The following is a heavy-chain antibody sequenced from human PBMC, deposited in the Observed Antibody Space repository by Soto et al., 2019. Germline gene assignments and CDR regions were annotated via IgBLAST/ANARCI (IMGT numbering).Heavy chain of an antibody. CDR3: ARVGGEYCSGGSCYSAPLIYYYYYMDV. CDR2: IYHSGST. D-gene: IGHD2-15*01. J-gene: IGHJ6*03. Sequence: QVQLQESGPGLVKPSGTLSLTCAVSSGSISSSNWWSWVRQPPGKGLEWIGEIYHSGSTNYNPSLKRRVTISVDKSKNQFSLKLSSVTAADTAVYYCARVGGEYCSGGSCYSAPLIYYYYYMDVWGKGTTVTVSS. CDR1: SGSISSSNW. V-gene: IGHV4-4*02.